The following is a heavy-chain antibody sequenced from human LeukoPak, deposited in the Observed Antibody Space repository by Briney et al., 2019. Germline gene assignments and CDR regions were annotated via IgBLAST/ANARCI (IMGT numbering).Heavy chain of an antibody. V-gene: IGHV4-59*12. Sequence: SETLSLTCSVSGGSISSYYWSWIRQPPGKGLEWIGYIYYSGSTNYNPSLKSRVTISVDTSKNQFSLKLSSVTAADTAVYYCARDAGHQLSRRNYYAMDVWGQGTTVTVSS. CDR1: GGSISSYY. CDR2: IYYSGST. J-gene: IGHJ6*02. D-gene: IGHD2-2*01. CDR3: ARDAGHQLSRRNYYAMDV.